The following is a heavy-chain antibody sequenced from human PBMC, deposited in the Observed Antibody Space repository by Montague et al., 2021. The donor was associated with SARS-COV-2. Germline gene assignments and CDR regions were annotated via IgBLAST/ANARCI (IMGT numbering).Heavy chain of an antibody. D-gene: IGHD2-2*01. J-gene: IGHJ4*02. CDR2: IYHSGST. Sequence: SETLSLTCAVYGGSFSGYYWCWIRQPPGKGLEWIGEIYHSGSTNYNPALKSRVTISVDTSKNQFSLRLSSVTAADTAVYYCARDRGVQYQLQLPFYFDYWGQGTLVTVSS. CDR1: GGSFSGYY. CDR3: ARDRGVQYQLQLPFYFDY. V-gene: IGHV4-34*01.